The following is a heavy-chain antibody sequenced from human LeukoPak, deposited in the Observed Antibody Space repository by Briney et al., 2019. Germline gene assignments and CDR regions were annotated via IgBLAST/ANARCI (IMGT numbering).Heavy chain of an antibody. CDR3: ARDMMVRGARRFDP. J-gene: IGHJ5*02. CDR2: IYYRVSS. CDR1: GVSISSYY. D-gene: IGHD3-10*01. Sequence: PSETLSLTCAVPGVSISSYYWGWIRRPPGKGLEWIGRIYYRVSSYHNPSLESRVNISLDPTKNQYSLKLSSVAAADTAVYCCARDMMVRGARRFDPWGQGTLVTVSS. V-gene: IGHV4-39*07.